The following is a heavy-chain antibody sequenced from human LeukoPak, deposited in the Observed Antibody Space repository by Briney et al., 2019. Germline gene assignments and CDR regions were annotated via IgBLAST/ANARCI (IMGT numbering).Heavy chain of an antibody. CDR1: GGSISSSSYY. V-gene: IGHV4-39*07. Sequence: SETLSLTCTVSGGSISSSSYYWGWIRQPPGKGLEWIGSIYYSGSTYYNPSLKSRVTISVDTSKNQFSLKLSSVTAADTAVYYCAREDDSSSSYYFDYWGQGTLVTVSS. D-gene: IGHD6-13*01. J-gene: IGHJ4*02. CDR2: IYYSGST. CDR3: AREDDSSSSYYFDY.